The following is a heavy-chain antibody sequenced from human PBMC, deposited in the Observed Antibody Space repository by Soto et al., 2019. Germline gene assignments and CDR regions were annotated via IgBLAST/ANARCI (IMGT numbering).Heavy chain of an antibody. Sequence: SVKVSCKASGGTFANFIMNWVRQTPGQGLEWMGGIVPMFGTATYAEKFEGRVTISATESTSTAYMELTSLRSEDTAVYYCARNGPYSRSLSQYYGMDVWGQGTTVTVSS. J-gene: IGHJ6*02. D-gene: IGHD6-13*01. CDR2: IVPMFGTA. V-gene: IGHV1-69*13. CDR3: ARNGPYSRSLSQYYGMDV. CDR1: GGTFANFI.